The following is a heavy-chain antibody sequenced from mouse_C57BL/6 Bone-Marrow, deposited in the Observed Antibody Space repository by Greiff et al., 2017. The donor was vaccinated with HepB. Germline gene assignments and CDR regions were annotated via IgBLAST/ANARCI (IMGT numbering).Heavy chain of an antibody. Sequence: QVQLKESGAELVRPGASVKLSCKASGYTFTDYYINWVKQRPGQGLEWIARIYPGSGNTYYNEKFKGKATLTAEKSSSTAYMQLSSLTSEDSAVYFCARERWLLRSAMDYWGQGTSVTVSS. CDR3: ARERWLLRSAMDY. J-gene: IGHJ4*01. CDR2: IYPGSGNT. CDR1: GYTFTDYY. V-gene: IGHV1-76*01. D-gene: IGHD2-3*01.